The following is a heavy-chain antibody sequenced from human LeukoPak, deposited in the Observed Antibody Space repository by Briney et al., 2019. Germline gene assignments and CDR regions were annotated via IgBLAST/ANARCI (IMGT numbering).Heavy chain of an antibody. CDR3: ARNCGGDCLRTPDYFHH. CDR1: GGTFNSYS. CDR2: IIPILGLA. J-gene: IGHJ1*01. Sequence: GSSVKVSFKASGGTFNSYSISWVRQAPGQGLQWMGRIIPILGLANYAQKFQARVTITADKSTSTAYMELSSLRSEDTAVYYCARNCGGDCLRTPDYFHHWGQGTLVTVSS. V-gene: IGHV1-69*02. D-gene: IGHD2-21*02.